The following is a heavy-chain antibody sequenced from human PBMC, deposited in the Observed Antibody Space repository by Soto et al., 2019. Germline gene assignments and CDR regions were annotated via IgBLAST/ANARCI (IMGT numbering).Heavy chain of an antibody. CDR3: ARVGSGWANWCDP. D-gene: IGHD6-19*01. J-gene: IGHJ5*02. CDR2: IYYSGST. CDR1: GGSISSGGYY. Sequence: QVQLQESGPGLVNTSQTLSLTCTVSGGSISSGGYYWSWLRQHPGKGLEWIGYIYYSGSTYYNPSLKSRLTISVDTSKNHFSLKLSSVTAADTAVYYCARVGSGWANWCDPWGQGTLVTVSS. V-gene: IGHV4-31*03.